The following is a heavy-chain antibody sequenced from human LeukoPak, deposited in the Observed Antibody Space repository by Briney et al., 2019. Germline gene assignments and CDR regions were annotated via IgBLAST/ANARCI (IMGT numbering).Heavy chain of an antibody. D-gene: IGHD5-24*01. CDR3: ARALRDGYNRGIDY. CDR2: IYSGGSI. Sequence: GGSLRPSCAASGFTFSSYAMSWVSHAPGKGLEWVSVIYSGGSILYADSVKGRITISRDNSKNTLYLQMNSLRAEDTAVYYCARALRDGYNRGIDYWGQGTLVTVSS. J-gene: IGHJ4*02. V-gene: IGHV3-66*01. CDR1: GFTFSSYA.